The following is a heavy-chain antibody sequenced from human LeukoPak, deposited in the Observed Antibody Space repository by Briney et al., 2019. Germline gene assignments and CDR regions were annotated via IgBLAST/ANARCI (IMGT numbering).Heavy chain of an antibody. V-gene: IGHV1-18*03. CDR3: AQTSGYDDRFDY. J-gene: IGHJ4*02. Sequence: ASVKVSCKASGYTFTSYGISWVRQAPGQGLEWMGWISAYNGNTNYAQKLQGRVTMTTDTSTSTAYMELRSLRSDDMAVYYCAQTSGYDDRFDYWGQGTLVTVSS. CDR2: ISAYNGNT. CDR1: GYTFTSYG. D-gene: IGHD5-12*01.